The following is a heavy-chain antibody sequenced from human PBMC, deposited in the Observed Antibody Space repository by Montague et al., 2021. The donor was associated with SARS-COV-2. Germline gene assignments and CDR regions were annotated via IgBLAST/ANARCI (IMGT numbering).Heavy chain of an antibody. D-gene: IGHD1-14*01. CDR2: IYTLGST. CDR1: GDSISSGDYH. J-gene: IGHJ6*04. Sequence: TLSLTCTVSGDSISSGDYHWSWVRQPAGKGLEWIGYIYTLGSTSYNPSLKSRVTISMDTSKNQLSLKLSSVTAADTAVYFCARSPYRTTYLNGMDVWGKGTTVT. V-gene: IGHV4-61*09. CDR3: ARSPYRTTYLNGMDV.